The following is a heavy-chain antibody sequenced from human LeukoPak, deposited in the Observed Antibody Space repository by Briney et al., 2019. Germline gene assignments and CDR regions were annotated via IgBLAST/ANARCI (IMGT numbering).Heavy chain of an antibody. CDR1: GFTFSSYA. J-gene: IGHJ5*02. Sequence: GGSLRLSCAASGFTFSSYAMHWLRQAPGKGLEWVAVISYDGSNKYYADSVKGRFTISRDNSKNTLYLQMNSLRAEDTAVYYSPGGSSWYLSWFDPWGQGTLVTVSS. V-gene: IGHV3-30*04. D-gene: IGHD6-13*01. CDR3: PGGSSWYLSWFDP. CDR2: ISYDGSNK.